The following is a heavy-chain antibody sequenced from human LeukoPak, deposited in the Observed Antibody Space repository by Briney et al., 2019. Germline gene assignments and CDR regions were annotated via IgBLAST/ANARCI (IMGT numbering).Heavy chain of an antibody. Sequence: ASVKVSCKTSGYTFATYFMHWVRLAPGQGLEWMGYIKPNSGVTNYAQKFRGRVTMTWDTSISTAYIELSGLTSDDTAIYYCARPTYCGSSCYFNFDYWGQGTLVTVSS. V-gene: IGHV1-2*02. CDR2: IKPNSGVT. CDR3: ARPTYCGSSCYFNFDY. CDR1: GYTFATYF. D-gene: IGHD2-21*02. J-gene: IGHJ4*02.